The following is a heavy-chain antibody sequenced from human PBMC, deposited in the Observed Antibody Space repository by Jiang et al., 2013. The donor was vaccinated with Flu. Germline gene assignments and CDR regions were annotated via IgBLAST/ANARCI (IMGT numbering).Heavy chain of an antibody. D-gene: IGHD6-19*01. CDR1: RFNFDDFA. CDR2: ISWNSGSI. V-gene: IGHV3-9*01. Sequence: VQLVESGGDLVQPGRSLRLSCAASRFNFDDFAMHWVRQAPGKGLEWVSSISWNSGSIVYADSVKGRFTISRDNAKNSLYLHMTSLRAEDTALYYCAKDFRGGVAGMFQSLDIWGQGTMVT. J-gene: IGHJ3*02. CDR3: AKDFRGGVAGMFQSLDI.